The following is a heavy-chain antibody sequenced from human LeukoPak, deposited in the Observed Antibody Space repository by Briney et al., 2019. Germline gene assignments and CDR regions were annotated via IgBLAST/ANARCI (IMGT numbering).Heavy chain of an antibody. CDR3: TRDRGGSASNGFDAFDI. J-gene: IGHJ3*02. CDR1: RFTCNNFC. V-gene: IGHV3-7*01. D-gene: IGHD3-10*01. CDR2: IKQDGGEK. Sequence: GTLCLSSAASRFTCNNFCMNWVRPAPGKGRVGGANIKQDGGEKSYVDSVKGRFTISRYNAKTSLYLQMHSPGAKDTVLYYVTRDRGGSASNGFDAFDIGGQGTMVTVSS.